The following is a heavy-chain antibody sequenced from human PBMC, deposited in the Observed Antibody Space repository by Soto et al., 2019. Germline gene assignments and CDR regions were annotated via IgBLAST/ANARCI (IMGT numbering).Heavy chain of an antibody. V-gene: IGHV3-30*18. CDR1: GFTLSSYG. CDR2: ISYDGSNK. J-gene: IGHJ4*02. D-gene: IGHD3-22*01. CDR3: AKDESGRGVTMIVVVPFGY. Sequence: QVQLVESGGGVVQPGRSLRLSCAASGFTLSSYGMHWVRQAPGKGLEWVAVISYDGSNKYYADSVKGRFTISRDNSKNTLYLQMNSLRAEDTAVYYCAKDESGRGVTMIVVVPFGYWGQGTLVTVSS.